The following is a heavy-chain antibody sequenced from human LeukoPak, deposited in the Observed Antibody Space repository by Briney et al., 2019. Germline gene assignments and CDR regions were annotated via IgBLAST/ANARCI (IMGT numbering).Heavy chain of an antibody. J-gene: IGHJ4*02. CDR1: GFTFSSYA. V-gene: IGHV3-21*01. CDR2: ISSSSSYI. CDR3: ARDLSVGGYVTCFDH. Sequence: PGGSLRLSCAASGFTFSSYAMSWVRQAPGKGLEWVSSISSSSSYIYYADSVKGRFTISRDNAKNSLYLQMNSLRGEDTAVYYCARDLSVGGYVTCFDHWGQGTLVTVSS. D-gene: IGHD5-12*01.